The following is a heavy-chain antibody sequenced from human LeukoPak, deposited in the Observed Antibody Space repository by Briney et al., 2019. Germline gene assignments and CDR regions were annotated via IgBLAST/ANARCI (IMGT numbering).Heavy chain of an antibody. V-gene: IGHV3-23*01. CDR2: IGGSGGNT. CDR3: AKGTFDWSFPLYFDS. J-gene: IGHJ4*02. Sequence: GGSLRLSCTTSGFNFSTYPMTWVRQAPGKGLEWVSAIGGSGGNTYYADSVKGRFTISRDNSKNTMYLQMNSPRVEDTAVYYCAKGTFDWSFPLYFDSWGQGILVTVSS. CDR1: GFNFSTYP. D-gene: IGHD3-9*01.